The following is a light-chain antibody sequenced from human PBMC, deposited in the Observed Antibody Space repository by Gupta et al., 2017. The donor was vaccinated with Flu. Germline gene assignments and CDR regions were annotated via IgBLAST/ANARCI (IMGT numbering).Light chain of an antibody. J-gene: IGKJ1*01. CDR1: ENLRTW. Sequence: DIQMTQSPSILSASVGDTVSITCRASENLRTWLAWYQQRPGKAPKVLIYQASKLDIGVPSRFSGSGSGTDFTLTISSLQPDDFATYYCQQHATSSWAFGPGTTAEI. CDR2: QAS. CDR3: QQHATSSWA. V-gene: IGKV1-5*01.